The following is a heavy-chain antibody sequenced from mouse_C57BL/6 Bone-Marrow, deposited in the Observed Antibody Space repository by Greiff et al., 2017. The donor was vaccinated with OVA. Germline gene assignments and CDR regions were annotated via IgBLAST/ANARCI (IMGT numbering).Heavy chain of an antibody. J-gene: IGHJ3*01. CDR3: ARSEYYGPWFAY. Sequence: QVQLKQSGAELVRPGASVKLSCKASGYTFTDYYINWVKQRPGQGLEWIARIYPGSGNTYYNEKFKGKATLTAEKSSSTAYMQLSSLTSEDSAVYFCARSEYYGPWFAYWGQGTLVTVSA. V-gene: IGHV1-76*01. CDR1: GYTFTDYY. D-gene: IGHD1-2*01. CDR2: IYPGSGNT.